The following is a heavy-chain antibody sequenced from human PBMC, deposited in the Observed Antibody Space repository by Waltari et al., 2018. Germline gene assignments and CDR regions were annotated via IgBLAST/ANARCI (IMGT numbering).Heavy chain of an antibody. V-gene: IGHV4-38-2*01. Sequence: QVQLQESGPGLVKPSETLSLTCAVPGSSISSAYDWGWIRKPPGKGLEWIGSIYHSGSTYYNPSLKSRVTISVDTSKNQFSLKLSSVTAADTAVYYCASATVTTPPYYFDYWGQGTLVTVSS. J-gene: IGHJ4*02. CDR2: IYHSGST. CDR1: GSSISSAYD. D-gene: IGHD4-17*01. CDR3: ASATVTTPPYYFDY.